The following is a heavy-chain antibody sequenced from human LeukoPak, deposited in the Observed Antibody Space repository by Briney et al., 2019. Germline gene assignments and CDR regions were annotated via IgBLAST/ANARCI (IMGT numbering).Heavy chain of an antibody. Sequence: GSLRLSCAASGFTFSSYAMHWVRQAPGKGLEWVAVISYDGSNKYYADSVKGRFTISRDNSKNTLYLQMNSLRAEDTAVYYCAREGCSGGSCPSKDSDAFDIWGQGTMVTVSS. D-gene: IGHD2-15*01. V-gene: IGHV3-30-3*01. J-gene: IGHJ3*02. CDR1: GFTFSSYA. CDR3: AREGCSGGSCPSKDSDAFDI. CDR2: ISYDGSNK.